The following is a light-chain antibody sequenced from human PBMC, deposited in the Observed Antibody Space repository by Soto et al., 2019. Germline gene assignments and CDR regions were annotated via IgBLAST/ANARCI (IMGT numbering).Light chain of an antibody. V-gene: IGLV2-18*02. CDR3: YSFTTSNTYV. CDR1: SSDVGSYNH. CDR2: EVS. Sequence: QSALTQPASVSGSPGQSVTISCSGTSSDVGSYNHVSWYQQAPGTAPKVMIYEVSNRPSGVPDRFSGSKSGNTASLTISGLQPEDEADYYCYSFTTSNTYVFGTGTKLTVL. J-gene: IGLJ1*01.